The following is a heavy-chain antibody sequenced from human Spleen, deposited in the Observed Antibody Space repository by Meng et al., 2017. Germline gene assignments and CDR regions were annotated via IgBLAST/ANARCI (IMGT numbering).Heavy chain of an antibody. J-gene: IGHJ4*02. D-gene: IGHD3-10*01. Sequence: GESLKISCVVSGFTFSDYEMNWVRHAPGKGLEWVSALSGGGFTTYYADSVKGRFTISRHNSKNTLYLQMNSLRAEDTALYYCAKYSYGLGDYFDYWGQGALVTVSS. V-gene: IGHV3-23*01. CDR2: LSGGGFTT. CDR1: GFTFSDYE. CDR3: AKYSYGLGDYFDY.